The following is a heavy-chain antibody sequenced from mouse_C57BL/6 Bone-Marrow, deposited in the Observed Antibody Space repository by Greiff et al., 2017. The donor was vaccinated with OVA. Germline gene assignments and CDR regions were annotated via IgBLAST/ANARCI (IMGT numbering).Heavy chain of an antibody. CDR3: ARDMVTYYFDY. CDR1: GFTFSSYA. D-gene: IGHD2-2*01. CDR2: ISAGGSYT. Sequence: EVQGVESGGGLVKPGGSLKLSCAASGFTFSSYAMSWVRQTPEKRLEWVATISAGGSYTSYPDNVKGRFTISRDNAKNNLYLQMSHLKSEDTAMYYCARDMVTYYFDYWGQGTTLTVSS. V-gene: IGHV5-4*01. J-gene: IGHJ2*01.